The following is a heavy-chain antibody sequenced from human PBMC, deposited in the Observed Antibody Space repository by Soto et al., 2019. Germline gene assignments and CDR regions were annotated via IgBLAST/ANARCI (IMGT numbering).Heavy chain of an antibody. CDR3: ARPTCLYRYGYNY. J-gene: IGHJ4*02. D-gene: IGHD5-18*01. V-gene: IGHV1-69*13. Sequence: SVKVSCKASGGTFSSYAISWVRQAPGQGLEWMGGIIPIFGTANYAQKFQGRVTITADESTSTAYMELSSLRSEDTAVYYCARPTCLYRYGYNYWGQGTLVPVSS. CDR1: GGTFSSYA. CDR2: IIPIFGTA.